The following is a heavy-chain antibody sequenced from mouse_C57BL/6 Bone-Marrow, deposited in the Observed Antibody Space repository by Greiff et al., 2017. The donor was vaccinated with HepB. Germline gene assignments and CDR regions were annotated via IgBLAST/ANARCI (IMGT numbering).Heavy chain of an antibody. Sequence: QVQLQPSDAALVKPGASVKISCKVSGYTFTDHTIHWMKQRPEQGLEWIGYIYTRDGSTKSNEKFKGKATLTADKSSSTAYMQLNSLTSEDSAVYFCARRVDYYAMDYWGQGTSVTVSS. CDR1: GYTFTDHT. J-gene: IGHJ4*01. CDR2: IYTRDGST. V-gene: IGHV1-78*01. D-gene: IGHD1-1*01. CDR3: ARRVDYYAMDY.